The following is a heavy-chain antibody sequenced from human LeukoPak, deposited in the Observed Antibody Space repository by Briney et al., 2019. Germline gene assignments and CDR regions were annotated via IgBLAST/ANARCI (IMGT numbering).Heavy chain of an antibody. Sequence: GGSLRLSCAASGFTFSSCAMHWVRQAPGKRLEYVSGISRNGGNTYYANSVKGRFTISRDNSKNTLHLQMGSLRAEDMAVYYCARDPFGGATLDYWGQGTLVTVSS. CDR1: GFTFSSCA. CDR3: ARDPFGGATLDY. V-gene: IGHV3-64*01. CDR2: ISRNGGNT. D-gene: IGHD3-16*01. J-gene: IGHJ4*02.